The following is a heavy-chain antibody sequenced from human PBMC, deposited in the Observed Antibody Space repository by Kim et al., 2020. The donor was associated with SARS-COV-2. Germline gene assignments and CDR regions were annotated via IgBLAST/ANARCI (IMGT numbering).Heavy chain of an antibody. CDR1: GYSISSGYY. CDR3: ARSQVLVPADY. J-gene: IGHJ4*02. D-gene: IGHD2-2*01. V-gene: IGHV4-38-2*02. Sequence: SETLSLTCTVSGYSISSGYYWGWIRQPPGKGLEWIGSIYHSGSTYYNPSLKSRVTISVDTSKNQFSLKLSSVTAADTAVYYCARSQVLVPADYWGQGT. CDR2: IYHSGST.